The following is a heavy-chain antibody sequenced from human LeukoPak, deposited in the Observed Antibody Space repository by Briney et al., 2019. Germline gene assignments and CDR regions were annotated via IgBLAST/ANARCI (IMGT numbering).Heavy chain of an antibody. Sequence: GGSLRLSCAASGFTFSTYGMSWVRQAPGKGLEWVSTFTGGTGRTYYADSVKGRFTISRDSSKSTVFLQMNRLRVEDTAVYYCASEGTVITYNFDYWGQGTLVTVSS. V-gene: IGHV3-23*01. J-gene: IGHJ4*02. D-gene: IGHD4-17*01. CDR3: ASEGTVITYNFDY. CDR1: GFTFSTYG. CDR2: FTGGTGRT.